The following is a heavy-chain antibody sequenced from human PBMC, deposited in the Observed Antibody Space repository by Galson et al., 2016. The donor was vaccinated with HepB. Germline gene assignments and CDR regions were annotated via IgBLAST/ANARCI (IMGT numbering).Heavy chain of an antibody. J-gene: IGHJ4*02. CDR3: ARDLTYSGYVGYFDS. V-gene: IGHV3-30-3*01. CDR2: ISFDGSNK. Sequence: SLRLSCAASGFTFSHHAIHWVRQAPGKGLEWVAVISFDGSNKYYTDSVRGRFSMSRDNSKNTLYLQMNSLRAEDTAVYFCARDLTYSGYVGYFDSWGQGTLVTVSS. CDR1: GFTFSHHA. D-gene: IGHD5-12*01.